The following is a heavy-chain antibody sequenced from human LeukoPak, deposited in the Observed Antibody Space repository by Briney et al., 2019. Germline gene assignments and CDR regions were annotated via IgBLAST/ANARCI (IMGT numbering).Heavy chain of an antibody. CDR3: ARWSAGGYYDILSTYYYGMDV. Sequence: SETLSLTCAVYGGSFSGYYWSWIRQPPGKGLEWIGEINHSGSTNYNPSLESRVTISVDTSKNQFSLKLSSVTAADTAVYYCARWSAGGYYDILSTYYYGMDVWGQGATVTVSS. V-gene: IGHV4-34*01. D-gene: IGHD3-9*01. CDR1: GGSFSGYY. J-gene: IGHJ6*02. CDR2: INHSGST.